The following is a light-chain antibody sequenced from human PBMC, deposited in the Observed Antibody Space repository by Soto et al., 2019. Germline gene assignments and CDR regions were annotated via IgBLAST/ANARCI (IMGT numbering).Light chain of an antibody. Sequence: EFVLTQSPGTLSLSPGERATLSCRASQTVRNNYLAWYQQKPGQAPRLLIYDASSRATGIPDRFSGGGSGTDFTLTISSLQPEDFAVYYCQQDYNLPGTFGQGTKVDIK. V-gene: IGKV3-20*01. CDR2: DAS. CDR1: QTVRNNY. J-gene: IGKJ1*01. CDR3: QQDYNLPGT.